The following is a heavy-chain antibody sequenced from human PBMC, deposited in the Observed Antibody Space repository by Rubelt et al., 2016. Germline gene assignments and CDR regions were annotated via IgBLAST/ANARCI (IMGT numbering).Heavy chain of an antibody. CDR2: INHSGST. V-gene: IGHV4-34*01. CDR3: AREGEPGIGWELLREDYFDY. J-gene: IGHJ4*02. Sequence: QVQLQQWGAGLLKPSETLSLTCAVYGGSFSGYYWSWIRQPPGKGLEWIGEINHSGSTYYNPSLKSGVTMSVDTSKNQFSLKLSSVRAAEPAVDYWAREGEPGIGWELLREDYFDYWGQGTLVTVSS. D-gene: IGHD1-26*01. CDR1: GGSFSGYY.